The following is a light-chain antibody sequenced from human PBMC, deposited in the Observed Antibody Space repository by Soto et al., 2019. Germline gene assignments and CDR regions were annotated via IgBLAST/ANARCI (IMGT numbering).Light chain of an antibody. CDR3: SSYTSSSTLDV. CDR1: SSDVGGYNY. Sequence: QSALTQPASVSGSPGQSITISCTGTSSDVGGYNYVSWYQQHPGKAPKLMIYDVSNRPSGVSNRFSGSKSGNTASLTISGLQAEDEADYYCSSYTSSSTLDVFGNGTKVTV. CDR2: DVS. V-gene: IGLV2-14*01. J-gene: IGLJ1*01.